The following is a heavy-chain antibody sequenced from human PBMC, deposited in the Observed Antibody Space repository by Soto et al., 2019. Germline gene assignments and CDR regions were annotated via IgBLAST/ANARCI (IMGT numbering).Heavy chain of an antibody. CDR2: IFPSDSDT. J-gene: IGHJ5*02. Sequence: GESLKIYCRTSGYRFTSYWIAWVRQMPGKGLEWMGIIFPSDSDTRYSPSFQGQVTISADRSTSTVFLQWASLKASDTAVYFCARKDKSGYFNWFDPWGQGTQVTVSS. CDR3: ARKDKSGYFNWFDP. V-gene: IGHV5-51*01. D-gene: IGHD3-22*01. CDR1: GYRFTSYW.